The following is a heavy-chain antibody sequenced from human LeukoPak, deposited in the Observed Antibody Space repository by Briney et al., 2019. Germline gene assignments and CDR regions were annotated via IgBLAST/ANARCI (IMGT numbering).Heavy chain of an antibody. CDR2: IYSCGST. CDR3: ARDFAAAGIFDY. V-gene: IGHV3-66*03. D-gene: IGHD6-13*01. J-gene: IGHJ4*02. Sequence: GGSLRLSCAASGFTVSSNYMSWVRQAPGKGLEWVSVIYSCGSTYYADSVKGRFTISRDNSKNTLYMQMNSLRAEDTAVYYCARDFAAAGIFDYWGQGTLVTVSS. CDR1: GFTVSSNY.